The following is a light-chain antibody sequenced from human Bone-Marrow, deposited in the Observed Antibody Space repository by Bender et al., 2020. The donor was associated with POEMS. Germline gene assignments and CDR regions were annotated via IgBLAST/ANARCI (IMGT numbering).Light chain of an antibody. J-gene: IGLJ3*02. CDR2: DVS. CDR1: SSDVGGYNH. Sequence: QSALTQPASVSGSPGQSITISCTGTSSDVGGYNHVSWYQQHPGKAPKLIIYDVSNRPSGVSDRFSGSKSGNTASLTISGLQAEDEADYYCSSYTSDSTRVFGGGTKLTVL. V-gene: IGLV2-14*03. CDR3: SSYTSDSTRV.